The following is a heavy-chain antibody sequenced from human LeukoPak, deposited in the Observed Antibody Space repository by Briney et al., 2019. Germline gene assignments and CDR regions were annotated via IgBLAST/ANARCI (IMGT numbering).Heavy chain of an antibody. V-gene: IGHV3-49*04. D-gene: IGHD6-13*01. CDR2: IRSKAYGGTT. CDR3: TTYKQLVKN. Sequence: GRSLRLSCTASGFTFGDYAMSWVRQAPGKGLEWVGFIRSKAYGGTTEYAASVKGRFTISRDDSKSTAYLQMNSLKTGDTAVYYCTTYKQLVKNWGQGTLVTVSS. CDR1: GFTFGDYA. J-gene: IGHJ4*02.